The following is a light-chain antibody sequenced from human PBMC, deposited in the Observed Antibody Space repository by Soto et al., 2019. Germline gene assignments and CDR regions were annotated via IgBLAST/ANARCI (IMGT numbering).Light chain of an antibody. Sequence: QSVLTQPPSASGTPGQRVTISCSGGSSNIGTNTVNWYQQLPGTAPTLLIYISDQRPSAVPDRFSGSKSGASASLAISGLQSEDEADYYCAAWDDSLNGPVFGGGTKLTVL. CDR1: SSNIGTNT. V-gene: IGLV1-44*01. J-gene: IGLJ2*01. CDR2: ISD. CDR3: AAWDDSLNGPV.